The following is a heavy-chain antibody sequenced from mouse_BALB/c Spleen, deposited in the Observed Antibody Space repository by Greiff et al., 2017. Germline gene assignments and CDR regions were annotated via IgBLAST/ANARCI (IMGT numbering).Heavy chain of an antibody. V-gene: IGHV14-4*02. J-gene: IGHJ4*01. CDR1: GFNIKDYY. CDR3: NAGGYYYAMDY. CDR2: IDPENGDT. Sequence: VQLKQSGAELVRSGASVKLSCTASGFNIKDYYMHWVKQRPEQGLEWIGWIDPENGDTEYAPKFQGKATMTADTSSNTAYLQLSSLTSEDTAVYYCNAGGYYYAMDYWGQGTSVTVSS.